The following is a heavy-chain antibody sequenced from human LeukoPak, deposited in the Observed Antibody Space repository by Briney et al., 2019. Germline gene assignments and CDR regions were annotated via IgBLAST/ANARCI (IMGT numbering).Heavy chain of an antibody. J-gene: IGHJ4*02. CDR3: ARALRDNWNYFLDY. Sequence: GSLRLSFAASGFTFSSYDMHLGRQATGKGLELGSAIGTAGDTYYPGSVKGRFTISRENAKNSLYLQMNCLRAEDTAVYYCARALRDNWNYFLDYWGQGTLVTVSS. CDR2: IGTAGDT. CDR1: GFTFSSYD. D-gene: IGHD1-7*01. V-gene: IGHV3-13*01.